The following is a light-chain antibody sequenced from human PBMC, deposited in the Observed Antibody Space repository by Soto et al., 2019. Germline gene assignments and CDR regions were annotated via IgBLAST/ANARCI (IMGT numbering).Light chain of an antibody. CDR2: GIS. Sequence: IVMTQSPCTLSLSPGETATLSCRASQSVDSNYLAWYQQKPGQAPRLLVYGISTRATDIPARFSGSGSGTEFTLTISSLQSEDFGIYYCQQHSKWPITFGQGTRLEIK. J-gene: IGKJ5*01. V-gene: IGKV3-15*01. CDR1: QSVDSN. CDR3: QQHSKWPIT.